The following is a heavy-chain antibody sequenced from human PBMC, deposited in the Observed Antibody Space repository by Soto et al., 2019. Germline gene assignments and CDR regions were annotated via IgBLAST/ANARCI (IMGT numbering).Heavy chain of an antibody. CDR3: AHRPYGDYPIDY. CDR1: GFSLNTSGVG. V-gene: IGHV2-5*02. J-gene: IGHJ4*02. Sequence: QITLKESGPTLVKPTQTLTLTCTFSGFSLNTSGVGVGWIRQPPGKALEWLALIYWDDDKRYSPSLKSRLTIXQXXSNNQVVLTMTNMDPLDTCTYYCAHRPYGDYPIDYWGQGTLVTVSS. CDR2: IYWDDDK. D-gene: IGHD4-17*01.